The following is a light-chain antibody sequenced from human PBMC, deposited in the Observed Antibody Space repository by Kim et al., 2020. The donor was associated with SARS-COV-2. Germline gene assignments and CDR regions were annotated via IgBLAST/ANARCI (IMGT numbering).Light chain of an antibody. CDR1: QSVSSDY. Sequence: EIVLTQSPDTLSLSPGERATLSCRASQSVSSDYLAWYQQKPGQAPRLLIYGASSRATGIPDRFSGSGSGTDFTLTISRLEPEDFAVYYCQQYGSSPYTFGQGTKLEI. CDR3: QQYGSSPYT. V-gene: IGKV3-20*01. J-gene: IGKJ2*01. CDR2: GAS.